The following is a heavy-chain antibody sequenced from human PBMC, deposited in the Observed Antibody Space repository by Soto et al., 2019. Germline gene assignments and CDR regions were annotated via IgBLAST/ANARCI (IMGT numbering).Heavy chain of an antibody. CDR3: ARGIKNIYAVDV. CDR1: GFSLSGYW. J-gene: IGHJ6*02. D-gene: IGHD2-15*01. Sequence: EVQLVESGGGLIQPGGSLRLSCVASGFSLSGYWMHWVRQAPGKGPVRVSRINSDGSTTNYADSVKGQFTLSRDNAESTVYLHMNSLRAEDTAVYYCARGIKNIYAVDVWGQGTTVTVSS. CDR2: INSDGSTT. V-gene: IGHV3-74*01.